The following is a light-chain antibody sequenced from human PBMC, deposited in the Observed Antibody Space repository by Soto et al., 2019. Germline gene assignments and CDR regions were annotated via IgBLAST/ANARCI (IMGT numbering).Light chain of an antibody. CDR1: TGAVTSGHY. V-gene: IGLV7-46*01. Sequence: QAVVTQEPSLTVSPGGTVTLTCGSSTGAVTSGHYPYWFQQKPGQAPRTLIFDTSNKHSWTPSRFSGSLLGGKAALTLSGAQPEDEAEYYCLLSYIGARRGVFGTGTKLTVL. CDR3: LLSYIGARRGV. CDR2: DTS. J-gene: IGLJ1*01.